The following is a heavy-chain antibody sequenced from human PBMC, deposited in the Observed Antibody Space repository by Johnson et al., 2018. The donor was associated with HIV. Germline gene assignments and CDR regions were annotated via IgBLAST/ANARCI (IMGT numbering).Heavy chain of an antibody. D-gene: IGHD1-14*01. CDR3: ARDITPHKEGDAFDI. V-gene: IGHV3-7*01. CDR2: IKQDGGEK. CDR1: GFTFSNYW. Sequence: VQLVESGGGLVQPGESLRLSCAASGFTFSNYWMSWVRQAPGKGLEWVASIKQDGGEKFYVDSVKGRFTISRDNAKNSLYLQMNSLRAEDTAVYYCARDITPHKEGDAFDIWGQGTMVTVSS. J-gene: IGHJ3*02.